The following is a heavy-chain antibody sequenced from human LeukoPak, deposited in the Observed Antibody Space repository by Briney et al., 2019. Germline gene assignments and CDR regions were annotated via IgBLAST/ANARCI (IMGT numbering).Heavy chain of an antibody. CDR2: ISSSSSFI. V-gene: IGHV3-21*01. CDR3: VWFEELSSFDY. J-gene: IGHJ4*02. D-gene: IGHD3-10*01. Sequence: GGSLRLSCAASGFIFSSYSINWVRQAPGKGLEWVSSISSSSSFIYYADSEKGRFAISRDNVKDSVYLQMNSLGAEDTAVYYCVWFEELSSFDYWGQGTLVTVSS. CDR1: GFIFSSYS.